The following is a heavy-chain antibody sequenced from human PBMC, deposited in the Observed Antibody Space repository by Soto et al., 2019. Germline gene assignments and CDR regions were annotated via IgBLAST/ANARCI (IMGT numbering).Heavy chain of an antibody. CDR1: GFTFSSYA. CDR3: AKVVAGTLGAFDI. V-gene: IGHV3-23*01. Sequence: VGSLRLSCAASGFTFSSYAMSWVRQARGKGLEWVSAISGSGGSTYYADSVKGRFTISRDNSKNTLYLQMNSLRAEDTAVYYCAKVVAGTLGAFDIWGQGTMVTVSS. D-gene: IGHD2-15*01. CDR2: ISGSGGST. J-gene: IGHJ3*02.